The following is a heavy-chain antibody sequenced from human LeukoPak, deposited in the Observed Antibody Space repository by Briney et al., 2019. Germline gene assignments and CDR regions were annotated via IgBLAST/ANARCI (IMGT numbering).Heavy chain of an antibody. D-gene: IGHD2-2*01. CDR2: IYYSGST. V-gene: IGHV4-31*03. CDR3: ARDTQYQLFSWFDP. CDR1: GGSISSGGYY. Sequence: PSQTLSLTCTVSGGSISSGGYYWSWIRQHPGKGLEWIGYIYYSGSTYYNPSLKSRVTISVDTSKNQFSLKLSSVTAADTAVYYCARDTQYQLFSWFDPWGQGTLVTVSS. J-gene: IGHJ5*02.